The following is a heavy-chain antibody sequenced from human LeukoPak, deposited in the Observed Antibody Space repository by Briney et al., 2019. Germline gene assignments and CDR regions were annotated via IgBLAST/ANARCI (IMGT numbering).Heavy chain of an antibody. CDR1: ALIFSSYA. CDR2: INHNGNVN. J-gene: IGHJ6*02. D-gene: IGHD3-16*01. V-gene: IGHV3-7*03. Sequence: GGSLRLSCAASALIFSSYAMSWARQAPGKGLEWVASINHNGNVNYYVDSVKGRFTISRDNAKNSLYLQMSNLRAEDTAVYFCARGGGLDVWGQGATVTVSS. CDR3: ARGGGLDV.